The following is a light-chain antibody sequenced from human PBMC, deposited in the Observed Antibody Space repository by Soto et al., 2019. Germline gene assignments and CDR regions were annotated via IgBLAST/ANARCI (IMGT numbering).Light chain of an antibody. V-gene: IGKV3-20*01. CDR2: GAS. Sequence: EIVLTQSPGTLSLSPGERATLSCRASQSVSSNYLAWYQQKPGQAPRLLIYGASSRATGIPDRFSGSGSATDFTLTISRLEPEDFAVYYYQQYGSSPFTFGPGTKVDIK. J-gene: IGKJ3*01. CDR3: QQYGSSPFT. CDR1: QSVSSNY.